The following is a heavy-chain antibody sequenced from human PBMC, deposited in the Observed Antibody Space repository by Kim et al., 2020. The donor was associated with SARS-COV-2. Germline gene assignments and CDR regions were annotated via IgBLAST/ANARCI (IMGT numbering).Heavy chain of an antibody. Sequence: YADSVKGRFTISRDNSKDTVYLQMNSLRAEDTAVYYCARDPTMVRVTLDYWGLGILVTVSS. CDR3: ARDPTMVRVTLDY. J-gene: IGHJ4*02. D-gene: IGHD3-10*01. V-gene: IGHV3-33*01.